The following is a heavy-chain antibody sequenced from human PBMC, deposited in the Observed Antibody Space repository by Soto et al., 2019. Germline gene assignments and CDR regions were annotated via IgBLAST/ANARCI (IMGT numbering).Heavy chain of an antibody. V-gene: IGHV3-30-3*01. J-gene: IGHJ6*02. CDR1: GFTFSSYV. D-gene: IGHD2-15*01. CDR3: ARAGCDGGRCYTLVGLRYGMDV. Sequence: QVQLVESGEGVVQPGRSLRLSCAASGFTFSSYVMHWVRQAPGKGLEWVAVISYDGNNKYYADSVKGRFTISRDNSKNTLYLQMNSLRAEDTAVYYCARAGCDGGRCYTLVGLRYGMDVWGQGTTVTVSS. CDR2: ISYDGNNK.